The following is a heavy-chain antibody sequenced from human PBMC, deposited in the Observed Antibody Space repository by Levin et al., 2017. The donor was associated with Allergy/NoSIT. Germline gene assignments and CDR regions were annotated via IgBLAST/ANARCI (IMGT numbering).Heavy chain of an antibody. D-gene: IGHD1-14*01. V-gene: IGHV4-59*01. J-gene: IGHJ6*03. Sequence: TSETLSLTCTVSGGSISSYYWSWIRQPPGKGLEWIGYIYYSGSTNYNPSLKSRVTISVDTSKNQFSLKLSSVTAADTAVYYCARGTTYYYYYYMDVWGKGTTVTVSS. CDR2: IYYSGST. CDR1: GGSISSYY. CDR3: ARGTTYYYYYYMDV.